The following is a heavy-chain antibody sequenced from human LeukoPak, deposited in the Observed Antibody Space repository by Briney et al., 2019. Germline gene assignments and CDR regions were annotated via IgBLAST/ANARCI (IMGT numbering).Heavy chain of an antibody. V-gene: IGHV3-30*02. D-gene: IGHD3-9*01. CDR3: AHDLDCKGGPCHMAFDC. J-gene: IGHJ4*02. Sequence: GGSLRLSCVASGFTLSNYCMHWFRQAPGKGLEWVSFIRYGGTDKYYADSVKGRFTTSRDNSKNTLYLQMNGLRAEDTAVYYCAHDLDCKGGPCHMAFDCWGQGTLVTVSS. CDR2: IRYGGTDK. CDR1: GFTLSNYC.